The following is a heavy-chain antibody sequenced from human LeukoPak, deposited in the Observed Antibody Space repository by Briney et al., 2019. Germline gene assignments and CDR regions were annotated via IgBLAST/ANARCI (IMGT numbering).Heavy chain of an antibody. J-gene: IGHJ3*02. CDR2: ISYDGSNK. CDR3: AKDEDHGDGNVDAFDI. V-gene: IGHV3-30*18. D-gene: IGHD4-17*01. Sequence: GRSLRLSCAASGFTFSSYGMHWVRQAPGKGLEWVAVISYDGSNKYYADSVKGRFTISRDNSKNTLYLQMNSLRAEDTAVYYCAKDEDHGDGNVDAFDIWGQGTMVTVSS. CDR1: GFTFSSYG.